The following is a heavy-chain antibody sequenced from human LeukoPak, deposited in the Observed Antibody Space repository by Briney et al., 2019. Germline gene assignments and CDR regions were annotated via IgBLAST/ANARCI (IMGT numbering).Heavy chain of an antibody. CDR2: ISGSGDNT. J-gene: IGHJ4*02. CDR3: AKGAVVLTALSSFDY. V-gene: IGHV3-23*01. Sequence: GGSLRLSCAASGFTFSSYAMSWVRQAPGKGLEWVSGISGSGDNTYYADSVKGRFIISRDNSKDTLFLQMNSLRAEDTAVYYCAKGAVVLTALSSFDYWGQGTLVTVSS. D-gene: IGHD2-15*01. CDR1: GFTFSSYA.